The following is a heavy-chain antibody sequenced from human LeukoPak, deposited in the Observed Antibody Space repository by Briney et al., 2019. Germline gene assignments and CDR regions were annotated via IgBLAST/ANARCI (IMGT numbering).Heavy chain of an antibody. CDR3: ARGDDSSGYYYPPH. CDR2: IYYSGST. D-gene: IGHD3-22*01. V-gene: IGHV4-31*03. CDR1: GGSISSGGYY. J-gene: IGHJ4*02. Sequence: SQTLSLTCTVSGGSISSGGYYWRWIRQHPGKGLEWIGYIYYSGSTYYNPSLKSRVTISVDTSKNQFSLKLSSVTAADTAVYYCARGDDSSGYYYPPHWGQGTLVTVSS.